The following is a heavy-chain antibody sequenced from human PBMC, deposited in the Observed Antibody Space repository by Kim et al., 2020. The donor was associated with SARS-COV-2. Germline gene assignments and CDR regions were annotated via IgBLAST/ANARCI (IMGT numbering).Heavy chain of an antibody. CDR3: AREVDIKAYFDY. D-gene: IGHD3-22*01. CDR1: GGTFSSYA. V-gene: IGHV1-69*13. CDR2: IIPIFGTA. J-gene: IGHJ4*02. Sequence: SVKVSCNASGGTFSSYAISWVRQAPGQGLEWMGGIIPIFGTANYAQKFQGRVTITADESTSTAYMELSSLRSEDMAVYYCAREVDIKAYFDYWGQGTLVTVSS.